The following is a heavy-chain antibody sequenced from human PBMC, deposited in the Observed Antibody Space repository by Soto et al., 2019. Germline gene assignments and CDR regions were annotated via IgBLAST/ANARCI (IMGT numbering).Heavy chain of an antibody. Sequence: QVQLQESGPGLVKPSETLSLTCTVSGGSISPYYWSWIRQPPGKGLEWIGYIYYSGRTNYNPSLKSRVTISVDASKDQFSLNLSSVTAAETAVYYCARDLRFQGHDHADYLGYGMDVWGQGTTVTVSS. CDR2: IYYSGRT. CDR3: ARDLRFQGHDHADYLGYGMDV. D-gene: IGHD4-17*01. CDR1: GGSISPYY. J-gene: IGHJ6*01. V-gene: IGHV4-59*01.